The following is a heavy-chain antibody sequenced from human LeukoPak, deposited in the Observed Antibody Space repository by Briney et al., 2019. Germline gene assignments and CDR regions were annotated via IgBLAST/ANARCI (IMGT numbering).Heavy chain of an antibody. D-gene: IGHD5-18*01. J-gene: IGHJ4*02. CDR3: AKDGYGQYYFDY. Sequence: GRSPRLSCAASGFTFSSYGMHWVRQAPGKGLEWVAVISYDGSNKYYADSVKGRFIISRDNSKNTLYLQMNSLRAEDTAVYYCAKDGYGQYYFDYWGQGTLVTVSS. CDR2: ISYDGSNK. V-gene: IGHV3-30*18. CDR1: GFTFSSYG.